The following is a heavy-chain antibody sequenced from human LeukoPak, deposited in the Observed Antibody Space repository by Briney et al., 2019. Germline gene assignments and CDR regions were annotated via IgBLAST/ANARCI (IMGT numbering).Heavy chain of an antibody. D-gene: IGHD6-13*01. CDR1: GFTFSNYA. CDR2: ISGSGDNT. J-gene: IGHJ4*02. V-gene: IGHV3-23*01. Sequence: GGSLRLSCAASGFTFSNYAMSWVRQAPGKGLAWVSIISGSGDNTDYADSVKGRFTISRDNSKNTLSLQMNSLRAEDTAVYYCAREGLGAAAGTFDYWGQGALVTVSS. CDR3: AREGLGAAAGTFDY.